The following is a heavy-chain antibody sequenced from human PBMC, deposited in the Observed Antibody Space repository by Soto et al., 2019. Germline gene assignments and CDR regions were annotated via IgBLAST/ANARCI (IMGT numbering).Heavy chain of an antibody. CDR1: GFTVSSNY. CDR2: IYSGGST. CDR3: ASAVAGEDGYFQH. Sequence: EVQLVESGGGLVQPGGSLRLSCAASGFTVSSNYMSWVRQAPGKGLEWVSVIYSGGSTYYADSVKGRFTISRDNSKNTLYLQMNSLRAEDTAVYYCASAVAGEDGYFQHWGQGTLVTVSS. D-gene: IGHD6-19*01. J-gene: IGHJ1*01. V-gene: IGHV3-66*01.